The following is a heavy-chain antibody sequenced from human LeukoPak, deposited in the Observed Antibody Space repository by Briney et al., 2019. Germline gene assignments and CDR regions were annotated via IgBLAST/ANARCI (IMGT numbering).Heavy chain of an antibody. CDR3: ARDGAVAGTFDY. V-gene: IGHV3-48*03. CDR1: GFTFSSYE. J-gene: IGHJ4*02. D-gene: IGHD6-19*01. Sequence: GGSLRLSCAASGFTFSSYEMNWVRQAPGKGLEWVSYISSSGSTIYYADSVKGRFTISRDNGKNSLYLQMNSLRAEDTAVYYCARDGAVAGTFDYWGQGTLVTVSS. CDR2: ISSSGSTI.